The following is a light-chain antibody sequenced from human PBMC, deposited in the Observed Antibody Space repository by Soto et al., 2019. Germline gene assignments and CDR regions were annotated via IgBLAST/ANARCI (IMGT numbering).Light chain of an antibody. CDR1: QIISSW. V-gene: IGKV3-20*01. J-gene: IGKJ5*01. Sequence: TQSPSTLSASVGDRVTITCRASQIISSWLAWYQQKPGQAPRLLISGASSRATGIPDRFSGSGSGTDFTLTISRLEPEDFALYYCQHYVERSPITFGQGTRLEI. CDR3: QHYVERSPIT. CDR2: GAS.